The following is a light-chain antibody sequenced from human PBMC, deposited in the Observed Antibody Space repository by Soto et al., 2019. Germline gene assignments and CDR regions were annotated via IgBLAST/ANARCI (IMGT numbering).Light chain of an antibody. J-gene: IGKJ1*01. Sequence: EIVLTQSRATLSVCPGQSASLSGLASQSVSTTVAWNQQKPGQAPRLLVYGASTRATGIPARFSGSGAGTDFTLTITSLQSEDFGVYFCQQYKDWPTTFGQGTKVDI. CDR1: QSVSTT. CDR3: QQYKDWPTT. V-gene: IGKV3-15*01. CDR2: GAS.